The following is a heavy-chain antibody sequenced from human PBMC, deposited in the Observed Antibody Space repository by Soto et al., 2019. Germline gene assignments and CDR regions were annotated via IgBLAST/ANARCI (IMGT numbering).Heavy chain of an antibody. D-gene: IGHD1-1*01. CDR3: AKDQYQLFRDFGMDV. CDR2: ITAGGDT. Sequence: GGSLRLSCAASGFAFGSYAMTWVRRAPGKGLEWVSTITAGGDTFNADSVKGRFIISRDNSKNTLYLQMNSLRADDTALYYCAKDQYQLFRDFGMDVWGQGTTVTVSS. V-gene: IGHV3-23*01. CDR1: GFAFGSYA. J-gene: IGHJ6*02.